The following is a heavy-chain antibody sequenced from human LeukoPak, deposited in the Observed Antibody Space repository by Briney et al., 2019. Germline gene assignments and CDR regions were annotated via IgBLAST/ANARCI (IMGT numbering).Heavy chain of an antibody. Sequence: ASVKVSCKVSGYTLTELSMHWVRQAPGKGLERMGGFYPEDGETIYAQKFQSRVTMTEDTSTDTAYMELSSLRSEDTAVYYCANSGPYHYGSGSYYCFDYWGQGTLVTVSS. CDR3: ANSGPYHYGSGSYYCFDY. CDR2: FYPEDGET. D-gene: IGHD3-10*01. J-gene: IGHJ4*02. V-gene: IGHV1-24*01. CDR1: GYTLTELS.